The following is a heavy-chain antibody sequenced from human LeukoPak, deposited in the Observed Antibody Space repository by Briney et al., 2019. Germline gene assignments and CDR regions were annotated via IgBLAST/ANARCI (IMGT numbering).Heavy chain of an antibody. CDR2: INEYSDHT. CDR1: GSTFSRYF. Sequence: GGSLRLSCVVSGSTFSRYFLSWVRQAPGKGLEWVSSINEYSDHTYYTDSVKGRFTIFRDSSKNTLYLQMNSLRTADTAVYYCVNGFYYLKCWGQGTLVTVSS. V-gene: IGHV3-23*01. D-gene: IGHD6-25*01. CDR3: VNGFYYLKC. J-gene: IGHJ4*02.